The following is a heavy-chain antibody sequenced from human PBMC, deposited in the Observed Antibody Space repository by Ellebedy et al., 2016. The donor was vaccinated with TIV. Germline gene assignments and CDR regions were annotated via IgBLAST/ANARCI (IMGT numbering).Heavy chain of an antibody. CDR3: ARVGLGYYDTANFDY. D-gene: IGHD3-22*01. J-gene: IGHJ4*02. CDR1: GGSISSGAYY. V-gene: IGHV4-31*03. Sequence: MPSETLSLTCTASGGSISSGAYYWSWIRQHPGKGLEWIGYIHYTGSTYYNPSLRSRVIISVDKSKNQFSLKLNSVTAADTAVYYCARVGLGYYDTANFDYWGQGTLVTVSS. CDR2: IHYTGST.